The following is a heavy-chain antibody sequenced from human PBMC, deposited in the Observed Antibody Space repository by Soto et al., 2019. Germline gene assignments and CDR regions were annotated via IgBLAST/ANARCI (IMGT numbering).Heavy chain of an antibody. CDR1: GGSIRSYY. V-gene: IGHV4-59*08. J-gene: IGHJ3*02. CDR3: ARRYGGAFDI. D-gene: IGHD3-10*01. CDR2: IYYSGST. Sequence: PSETLSLTCTVSGGSIRSYYWSWIRQPPGKGLQWNGYIYYSGSTNYNPSLKSRVTISVDTSKNQFSLKLSSVTAADTAVYYCARRYGGAFDIWGQGTMVTVSS.